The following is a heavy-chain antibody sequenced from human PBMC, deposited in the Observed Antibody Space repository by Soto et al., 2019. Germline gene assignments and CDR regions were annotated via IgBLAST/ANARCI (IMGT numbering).Heavy chain of an antibody. Sequence: EVQLVESGGGLVQPGGSLRLSCAASGFTFSSYSMNWVRQAPGKGLEWVSYISISSSTIYYADSVKGRFTISRDNAKNSLYRQMNSLRDEDTDVYYCARDREGSGSCSGGWFDPWGQGALVTVSS. D-gene: IGHD1-26*01. CDR2: ISISSSTI. CDR1: GFTFSSYS. CDR3: ARDREGSGSCSGGWFDP. V-gene: IGHV3-48*02. J-gene: IGHJ5*02.